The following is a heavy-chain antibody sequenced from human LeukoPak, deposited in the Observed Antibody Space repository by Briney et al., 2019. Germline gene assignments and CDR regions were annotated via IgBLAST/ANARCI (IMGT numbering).Heavy chain of an antibody. J-gene: IGHJ4*02. CDR2: ISGSGGST. Sequence: GGSLRLSCAASGFTFSSYAMSWVRQAPGKGLEWVSAISGSGGSTYYADTVKGRFTISKDNSKNTLYLQMNSLRAEDTAVNYCAKSSSWYEGRYYFDYWGQGTLVTVSS. CDR1: GFTFSSYA. CDR3: AKSSSWYEGRYYFDY. V-gene: IGHV3-23*01. D-gene: IGHD6-13*01.